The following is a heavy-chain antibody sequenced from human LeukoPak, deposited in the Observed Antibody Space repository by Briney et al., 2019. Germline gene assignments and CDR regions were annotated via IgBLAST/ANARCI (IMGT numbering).Heavy chain of an antibody. D-gene: IGHD3-16*01. Sequence: SETLSLTCTVSGGSISSYYWSWIRQPPGKGLEWIGRIHTSWTTYYNPSLKSRVTMSVDTSRNQFSLRLTSVTAADTAVYYCARGDYYDGGGRNWFDPWGQGTLVTVSS. CDR1: GGSISSYY. J-gene: IGHJ5*02. CDR2: IHTSWTT. CDR3: ARGDYYDGGGRNWFDP. V-gene: IGHV4-4*07.